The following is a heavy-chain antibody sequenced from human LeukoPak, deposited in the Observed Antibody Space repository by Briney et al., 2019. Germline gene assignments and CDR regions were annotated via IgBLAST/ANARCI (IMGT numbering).Heavy chain of an antibody. Sequence: GRSLRPSCAASGFSFSNFGMHWVRLAPGKGLEWVAVISYDGSNKYYGDSVKGRFSISRDDSKNTLFLQMNTLRAEDTAVYYCAKDRGSGHMDYWGQGTLVTVSS. V-gene: IGHV3-30*18. CDR2: ISYDGSNK. CDR3: AKDRGSGHMDY. CDR1: GFSFSNFG. D-gene: IGHD6-19*01. J-gene: IGHJ4*02.